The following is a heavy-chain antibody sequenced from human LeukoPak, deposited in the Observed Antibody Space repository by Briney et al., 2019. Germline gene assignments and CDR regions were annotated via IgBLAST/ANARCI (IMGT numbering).Heavy chain of an antibody. Sequence: SETLSLTCTVSGGSLSSYYWSLIRQPPGKGLEWIGNIYHNGNTYYNPSLKSRVTISVDTSKNQFSLKLSSVTAADTAVYYCARGATASYSFDYWGQGTLVTVSS. V-gene: IGHV4-59*08. J-gene: IGHJ4*02. CDR1: GGSLSSYY. D-gene: IGHD1-26*01. CDR3: ARGATASYSFDY. CDR2: IYHNGNT.